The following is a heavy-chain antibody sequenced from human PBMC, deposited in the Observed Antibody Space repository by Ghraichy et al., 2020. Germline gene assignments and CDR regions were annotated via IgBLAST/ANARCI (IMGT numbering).Heavy chain of an antibody. J-gene: IGHJ5*02. CDR1: NYSISREYY. CDR3: AREARLVRLRGEGYTYFDP. CDR2: IHHSGRT. V-gene: IGHV4-38-2*02. Sequence: SETLSLTCAVSNYSISREYYWAWLRRPPGRSLEWLGSIHHSGRTYYKPSLKSRVTIYLDTSRNHFSLKVDSVTASDTAVYFCAREARLVRLRGEGYTYFDPWAQGTLVTVSS. D-gene: IGHD6-6*01.